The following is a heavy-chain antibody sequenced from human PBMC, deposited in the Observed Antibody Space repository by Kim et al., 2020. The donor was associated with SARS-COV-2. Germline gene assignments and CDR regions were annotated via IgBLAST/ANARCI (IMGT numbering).Heavy chain of an antibody. Sequence: ASVKVSCKVSGYTLTELSMHWVRQAPGKGLEWMGGFDPEDGETIYAQKFQGRVTMTEDTSTDTAYMELSSLRSEDTAVYYCATKRGSYYSTHYYYYYGMDVWGQGTTVTVSS. CDR1: GYTLTELS. J-gene: IGHJ6*02. CDR2: FDPEDGET. CDR3: ATKRGSYYSTHYYYYYGMDV. V-gene: IGHV1-24*01. D-gene: IGHD1-26*01.